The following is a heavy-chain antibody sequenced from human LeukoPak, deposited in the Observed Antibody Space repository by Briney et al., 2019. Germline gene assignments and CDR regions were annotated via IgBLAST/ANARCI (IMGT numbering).Heavy chain of an antibody. CDR2: INNSGTRT. CDR1: GITIRNYG. D-gene: IGHD3-16*01. Sequence: GGSLRLSCAASGITIRNYGMTWVRQAPGRGLQWVSSINNSGTRTFYEDSVRGRFTISRDDSKNTIYLQMNSLRAEDTAIYYCAKDPLGGGETDYWGQGILVTVSS. V-gene: IGHV3-23*05. CDR3: AKDPLGGGETDY. J-gene: IGHJ4*02.